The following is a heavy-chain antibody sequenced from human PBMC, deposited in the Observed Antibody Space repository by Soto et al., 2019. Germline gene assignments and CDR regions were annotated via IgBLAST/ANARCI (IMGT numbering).Heavy chain of an antibody. D-gene: IGHD4-17*01. J-gene: IGHJ6*02. Sequence: GESVKISCKASGYRFTNYWIGWVRQMPGKGLEWMGTIYPGDSDTRYSPSFQGQVTISADKSISTAYLQWSSLKASDTAMYYCARHPDGDYDAMYVWGQGTPVTVSS. CDR3: ARHPDGDYDAMYV. V-gene: IGHV5-51*01. CDR1: GYRFTNYW. CDR2: IYPGDSDT.